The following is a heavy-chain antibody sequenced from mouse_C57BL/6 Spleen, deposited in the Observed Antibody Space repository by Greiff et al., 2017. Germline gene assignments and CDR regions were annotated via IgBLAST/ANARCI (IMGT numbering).Heavy chain of an antibody. D-gene: IGHD4-1*02. Sequence: EVKLMESEGGLVQPGSSMKLSCTASGFTFSDYYMAWVRQVPEKGLEWVANINYDGSSTYYLDSLKSRFIISRDNAKNILYLQMSSLKSEDTATYYCARATTGTDWYFDVWGTGTTVTVSS. V-gene: IGHV5-16*01. J-gene: IGHJ1*03. CDR1: GFTFSDYY. CDR3: ARATTGTDWYFDV. CDR2: INYDGSST.